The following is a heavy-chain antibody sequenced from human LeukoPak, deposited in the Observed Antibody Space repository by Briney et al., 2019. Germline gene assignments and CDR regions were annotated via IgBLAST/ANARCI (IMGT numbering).Heavy chain of an antibody. J-gene: IGHJ4*02. CDR2: IIPIFGTA. Sequence: ASVKVSCRASGGTFSSYAISWVRQAPGQGLEWMGGIIPIFGTANYAQKFQGRVTITADESTSTAYMELSGLRSEDTAVYYCARDRGWAGYTYGFYYWGQGTLVTVSS. CDR1: GGTFSSYA. D-gene: IGHD5-18*01. CDR3: ARDRGWAGYTYGFYY. V-gene: IGHV1-69*13.